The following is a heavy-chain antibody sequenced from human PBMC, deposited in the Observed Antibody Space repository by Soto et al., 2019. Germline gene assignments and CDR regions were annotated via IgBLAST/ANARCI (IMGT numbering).Heavy chain of an antibody. CDR3: AGGIEGWYQGRYYYGMDV. V-gene: IGHV4-61*01. CDR2: IYYSGST. CDR1: GGSVSSGSYY. D-gene: IGHD6-19*01. Sequence: QVQLQESGPGLVKPSETLSLTCTVSGGSVSSGSYYWSWIRQPPGKGLEWIGYIYYSGSTNYNPSLRSRVTISVDTSKDQYSLKLSSVTAADTAVYYWAGGIEGWYQGRYYYGMDVWGQGTTVTVSS. J-gene: IGHJ6*02.